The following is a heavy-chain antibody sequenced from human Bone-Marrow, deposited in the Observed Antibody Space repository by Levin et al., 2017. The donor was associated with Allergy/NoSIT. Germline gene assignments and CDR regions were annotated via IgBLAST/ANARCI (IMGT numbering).Heavy chain of an antibody. CDR2: MNPNSGNT. Sequence: GGSLRLSCKASGYTFTSYDINWVRQATGQGLEWMGWMNPNSGNTGYAQKFQGRVTMTRNTSISTAYMELSSLRSEDTAVYYCARVTTYPYYYYYGMDVWGQGTTVTVSS. CDR1: GYTFTSYD. CDR3: ARVTTYPYYYYYGMDV. D-gene: IGHD4-11*01. V-gene: IGHV1-8*01. J-gene: IGHJ6*02.